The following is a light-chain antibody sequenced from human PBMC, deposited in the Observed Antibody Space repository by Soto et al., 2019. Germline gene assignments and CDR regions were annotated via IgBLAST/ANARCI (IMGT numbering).Light chain of an antibody. CDR1: QSVSSSY. V-gene: IGKV3-20*01. CDR3: QQYGSSLFT. CDR2: GAS. J-gene: IGKJ3*01. Sequence: EIVLTQSPGTLSLSPGERATLSCRASQSVSSSYLAWYQQKPGQAPRLLLYGASSRATGIPDRFSGSGSGTDFPLTISRLEPEDFAVYYCQQYGSSLFTFGPGTKVDIK.